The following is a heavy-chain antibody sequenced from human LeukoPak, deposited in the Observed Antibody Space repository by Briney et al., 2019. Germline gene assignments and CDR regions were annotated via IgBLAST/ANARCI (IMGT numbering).Heavy chain of an antibody. J-gene: IGHJ5*02. CDR2: INHSGST. CDR1: GGSISGYY. V-gene: IGHV4-34*01. D-gene: IGHD2-21*02. CDR3: AYCGGDCYSYWFDP. Sequence: PSETLSLTCTVSGGSISGYYWSWIRQPPGKGLEWIGEINHSGSTNYNPSLKSRVTISVDTSKNQFSLKLSSVTAADTAVYYCAYCGGDCYSYWFDPWGQGTLVTVSS.